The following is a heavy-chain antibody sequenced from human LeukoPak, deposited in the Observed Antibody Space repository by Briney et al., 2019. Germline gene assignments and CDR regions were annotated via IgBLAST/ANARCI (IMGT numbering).Heavy chain of an antibody. V-gene: IGHV4-34*01. J-gene: IGHJ4*02. Sequence: PSETLPLTCAVYGGSFSGYYWSWIRQPPGKGLEWIGEINHSGSTNYNPSLKSRVTISVDTSKNQFSLKLSSVTAADTAVYYCARAHSYSSGWYRLPSYFDYWGQGTLVTVSS. CDR2: INHSGST. CDR1: GGSFSGYY. D-gene: IGHD6-19*01. CDR3: ARAHSYSSGWYRLPSYFDY.